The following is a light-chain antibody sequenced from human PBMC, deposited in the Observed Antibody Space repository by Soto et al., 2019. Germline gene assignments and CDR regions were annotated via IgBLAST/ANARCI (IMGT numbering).Light chain of an antibody. CDR3: QQYESPPNT. V-gene: IGKV3-20*01. Sequence: EIVLTQSPGTLSLSPGERATLSCRASQIVSSSYLAWYQHKPGQAPRLLMYGASSRATGIPDRFSGSGSGTDFSLTISRLEPEDFAVYYCQQYESPPNTFGQGTTLEIK. CDR1: QIVSSSY. J-gene: IGKJ2*01. CDR2: GAS.